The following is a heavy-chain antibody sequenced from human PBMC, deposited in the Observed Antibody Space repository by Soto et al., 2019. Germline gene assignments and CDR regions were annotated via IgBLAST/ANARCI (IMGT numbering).Heavy chain of an antibody. CDR3: ARLTGYYSVDY. CDR1: GGSISSGGYS. CDR2: IYHSGST. D-gene: IGHD3-9*01. J-gene: IGHJ4*02. V-gene: IGHV4-30-2*01. Sequence: PSETLSLTCAVSGGSISSGGYSWSWIRQPPGKGLEWIGYIYHSGSTYYNPSLRSRVTISVDRSKNQFSLRLSSVTAADTAVYYCARLTGYYSVDYWGQGTLVTVSS.